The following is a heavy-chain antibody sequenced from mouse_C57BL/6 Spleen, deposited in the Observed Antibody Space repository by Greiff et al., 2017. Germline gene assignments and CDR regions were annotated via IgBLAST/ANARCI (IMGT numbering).Heavy chain of an antibody. V-gene: IGHV5-12*01. CDR2: ISNGGGST. Sequence: DVKLVESGGGLVQPGGSLKLSCAASGFTFSDYYMYWVRQTPEKRLEWVAYISNGGGSTYYPDTVKGRFTISRDNAKNTLYLQMSRLKSEDTAMXYCARDSSGPWFAYWGQGTLVTVSA. CDR1: GFTFSDYY. CDR3: ARDSSGPWFAY. J-gene: IGHJ3*01. D-gene: IGHD3-2*02.